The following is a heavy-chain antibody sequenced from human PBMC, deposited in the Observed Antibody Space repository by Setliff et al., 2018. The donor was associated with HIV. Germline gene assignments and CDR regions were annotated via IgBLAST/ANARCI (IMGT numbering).Heavy chain of an antibody. CDR3: GRRPVYYTSGSYYNDDTPDM. CDR2: IYDSGST. D-gene: IGHD3-10*01. Sequence: PSETLSLTCTVSGGSISGFYWNWIRQSAGKGLQWIGRIYDSGSTKYNPSLKSRVTISVDTSKNFFSLTLTSVTSADTAVYYCGRRPVYYTSGSYYNDDTPDMWGQGTLVTVSS. CDR1: GGSISGFY. J-gene: IGHJ3*02. V-gene: IGHV4-4*07.